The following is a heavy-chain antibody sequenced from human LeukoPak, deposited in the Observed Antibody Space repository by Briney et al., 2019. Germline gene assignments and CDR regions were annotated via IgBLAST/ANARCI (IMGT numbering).Heavy chain of an antibody. CDR3: TSAYSSADDY. Sequence: GGSLRLPCAASGFTFSGSTMHWVRQASGKGLEWVGRIRSKANNYATAYAASVKGRFTISRDDSKNTAYLQMNSLKTEDTAVYFCTSAYSSADDYWGQGTLVTVSS. CDR1: GFTFSGST. J-gene: IGHJ4*02. CDR2: IRSKANNYAT. D-gene: IGHD6-19*01. V-gene: IGHV3-73*01.